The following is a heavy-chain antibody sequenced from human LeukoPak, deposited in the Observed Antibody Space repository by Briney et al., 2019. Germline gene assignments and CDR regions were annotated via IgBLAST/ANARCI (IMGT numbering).Heavy chain of an antibody. CDR1: GFTFTSYA. CDR3: AKSQGGSCGGAGCSFDY. V-gene: IGHV3-23*01. D-gene: IGHD2-15*01. CDR2: ISNSGSST. J-gene: IGHJ4*02. Sequence: PGGSLRLSCAASGFTFTSYAMTWVRQAPGKGLEWVSGISNSGSSTYYADSVKGRFTISGDNSKSTLSLQMNSLRADDTAVYFCAKSQGGSCGGAGCSFDYWGQGTLVTVSS.